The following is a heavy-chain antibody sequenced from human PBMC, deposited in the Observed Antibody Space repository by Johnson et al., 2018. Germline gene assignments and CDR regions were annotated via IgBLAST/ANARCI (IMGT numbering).Heavy chain of an antibody. Sequence: QVQLVESGGGVVQPGRALRLSCAASGFNFRAYGMNWVRQAPGKGLQWVALISYDESETFSSDSVKGRFTVSRDNSKDTLYLQMNSLRVEDTAVDYCAKDYYDSSGSQPFDTCGQGTMVTVSS. CDR1: GFNFRAYG. CDR3: AKDYYDSSGSQPFDT. J-gene: IGHJ3*02. D-gene: IGHD3-22*01. V-gene: IGHV3-30*18. CDR2: ISYDESET.